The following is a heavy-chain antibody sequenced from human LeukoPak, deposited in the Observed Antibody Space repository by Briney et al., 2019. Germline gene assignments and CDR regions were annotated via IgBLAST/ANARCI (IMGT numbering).Heavy chain of an antibody. V-gene: IGHV3-48*02. CDR2: ITADSGTT. D-gene: IGHD3-22*01. CDR3: ARGVSYYDSSGYYNEYFQH. CDR1: GFTFSSYG. Sequence: GGSLRLSCAASGFTFSSYGIHWVRQAPGKGLEWVSYITADSGTTYYADSVKGRFTISRDNAKNSLYLQMNSLRDEDTAVYYCARGVSYYDSSGYYNEYFQHWGQGTLVTVSS. J-gene: IGHJ1*01.